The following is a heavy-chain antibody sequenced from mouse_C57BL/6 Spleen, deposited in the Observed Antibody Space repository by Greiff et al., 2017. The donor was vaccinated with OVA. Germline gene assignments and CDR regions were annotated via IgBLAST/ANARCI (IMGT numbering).Heavy chain of an antibody. V-gene: IGHV1-82*01. CDR3: ARGHYGSYYFDY. CDR2: IYPGDGET. CDR1: GYAFSSSW. Sequence: VHLVESGPELVKPGASVKISCKASGYAFSSSWMNWVKQRPGKGLEWIGRIYPGDGETNYTEKFKGKATLTADKSSSTAYMQLSSLTSEDSAVYVCARGHYGSYYFDYWGQGTTLTVSS. J-gene: IGHJ2*01. D-gene: IGHD1-1*01.